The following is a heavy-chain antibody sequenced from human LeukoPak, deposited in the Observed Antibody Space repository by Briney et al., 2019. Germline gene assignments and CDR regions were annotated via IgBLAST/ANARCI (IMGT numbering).Heavy chain of an antibody. CDR2: INGNNGNT. V-gene: IGHV1-18*01. D-gene: IGHD3-9*01. J-gene: IGHJ4*02. CDR1: GYTFTNYG. Sequence: ASVKVSCKASGYTFTNYGVSWVRQAPGQGLEWMGWINGNNGNTNYAQKIQGRISMTTDTSTSTAYKELRSLTSDDTAVYYCARAITYDWDFWGQGTLVTVSS. CDR3: ARAITYDWDF.